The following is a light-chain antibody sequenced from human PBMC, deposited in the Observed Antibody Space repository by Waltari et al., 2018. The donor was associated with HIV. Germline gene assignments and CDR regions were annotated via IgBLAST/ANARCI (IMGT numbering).Light chain of an antibody. CDR2: DNT. CDR3: QSYDSALNGHVV. J-gene: IGLJ2*01. V-gene: IGLV1-40*01. Sequence: QSVLTQPPSLSGAPGQGVTISCTGRRSNIGAGYAVHWYQPLPGTAPNLLISDNTHRPSGVPDRFSGSKSDTSASLAISGLQSDDEADYYCQSYDSALNGHVVFGGGTKVTVL. CDR1: RSNIGAGYA.